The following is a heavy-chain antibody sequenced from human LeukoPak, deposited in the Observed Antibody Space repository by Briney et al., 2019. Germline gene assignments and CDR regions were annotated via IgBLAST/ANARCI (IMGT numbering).Heavy chain of an antibody. J-gene: IGHJ4*02. CDR3: AKASSSSTSCYEN. CDR2: ISGSGGST. Sequence: PGGSLRLSCAASGFTFSSYAMSWVRQAPGKRLEWVSAISGSGGSTYYADSVKGRFTISRDNSKNTLYLQMNSLRAEDTAVYYCAKASSSSTSCYENWGQGTLVTVSS. CDR1: GFTFSSYA. V-gene: IGHV3-23*01. D-gene: IGHD2-2*01.